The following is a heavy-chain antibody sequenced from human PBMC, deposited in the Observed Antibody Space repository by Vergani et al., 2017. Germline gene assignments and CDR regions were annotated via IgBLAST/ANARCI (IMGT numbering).Heavy chain of an antibody. CDR1: GFTFSSYW. D-gene: IGHD6-13*01. Sequence: EVQLVESGGGLVQPGGSPRLSCAASGFTFSSYWMHWVRQAPGKGLVWVSRINSDGSSTSYADSVKGRFTISRDNAKNTLYLQMNSLRAEDTAVYYCARGMQQLVSYYYYYGMDVWGQGTTVTVSS. CDR2: INSDGSST. J-gene: IGHJ6*02. CDR3: ARGMQQLVSYYYYYGMDV. V-gene: IGHV3-74*01.